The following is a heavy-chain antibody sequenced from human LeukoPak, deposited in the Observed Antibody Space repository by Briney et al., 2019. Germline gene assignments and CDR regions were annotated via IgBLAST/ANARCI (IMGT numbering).Heavy chain of an antibody. Sequence: GGSLRLSCVASGFTFDDYAMYWVRQAPGKGLEWVSFIDWDGGTTYYADSVKGRFTISRDNSKNSLYLQMNSLRAEDTALYYCAKVTDSSGYGWCDYWGQGTLVTVSS. D-gene: IGHD3-22*01. CDR1: GFTFDDYA. CDR2: IDWDGGTT. CDR3: AKVTDSSGYGWCDY. J-gene: IGHJ4*02. V-gene: IGHV3-43D*03.